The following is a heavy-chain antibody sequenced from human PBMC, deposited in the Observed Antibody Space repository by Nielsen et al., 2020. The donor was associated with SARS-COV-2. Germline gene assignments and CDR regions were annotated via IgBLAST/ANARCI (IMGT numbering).Heavy chain of an antibody. J-gene: IGHJ4*02. CDR2: ISYDGNNK. V-gene: IGHV3-30*06. Sequence: GESLKISCAASRFSFSSYGMHWVRQAPGKGLEWVAVISYDGNNKYYADSVKGRFTISRDNSKNTLYLQMNSLRAEDTAVYYCARDETAMVLDYWGQGTLVTVSS. D-gene: IGHD5-18*01. CDR3: ARDETAMVLDY. CDR1: RFSFSSYG.